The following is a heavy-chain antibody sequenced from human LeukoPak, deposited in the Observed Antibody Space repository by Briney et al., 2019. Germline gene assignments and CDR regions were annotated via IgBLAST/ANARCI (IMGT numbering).Heavy chain of an antibody. D-gene: IGHD4-11*01. Sequence: PSETLSLTCAVYGGSFSGYYWSWIRQPPGKGLEWIGEINHRGSTTYNPSLKSRVTISVDTSKSQFSLRLSSLTAADTAVYYCARDRYSNSFYYYYAMDVWGQGTTVTVSS. CDR2: INHRGST. CDR3: ARDRYSNSFYYYYAMDV. CDR1: GGSFSGYY. J-gene: IGHJ6*02. V-gene: IGHV4-34*01.